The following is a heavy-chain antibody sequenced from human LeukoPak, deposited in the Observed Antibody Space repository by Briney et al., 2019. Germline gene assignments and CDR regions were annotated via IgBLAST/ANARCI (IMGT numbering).Heavy chain of an antibody. CDR2: IYYSGST. J-gene: IGHJ4*02. Sequence: SETLSLTCTVSGGSISSYYWSWIRQPPGKRLEWIGYIYYSGSTNYHPSLKSRVTVSVDTSKNQFSLKLSSVTAADTAVYYCARGLGYCSGGSCYSGDLDYWGQGTLVTVSS. V-gene: IGHV4-59*01. D-gene: IGHD2-15*01. CDR1: GGSISSYY. CDR3: ARGLGYCSGGSCYSGDLDY.